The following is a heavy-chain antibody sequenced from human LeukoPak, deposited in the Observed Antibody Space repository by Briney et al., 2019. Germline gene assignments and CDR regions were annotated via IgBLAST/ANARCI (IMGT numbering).Heavy chain of an antibody. CDR2: ISYDGSNK. D-gene: IGHD3-22*01. CDR3: ARVIGLYYYDSSGYFDY. Sequence: GGSLRLSCAASGFTFSSYAVHWVRQAPGKGLEWVAVISYDGSNKYYADSVKGRFTISRDNSKNTLYLQMNSLRAEDTAVYYCARVIGLYYYDSSGYFDYWGQGTLVTVSS. J-gene: IGHJ4*02. V-gene: IGHV3-30*01. CDR1: GFTFSSYA.